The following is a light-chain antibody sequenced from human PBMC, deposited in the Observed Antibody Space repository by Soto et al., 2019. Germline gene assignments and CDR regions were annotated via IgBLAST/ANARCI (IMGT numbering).Light chain of an antibody. V-gene: IGKV1-39*01. CDR2: ATS. CDR1: QSIASF. J-gene: IGKJ2*01. CDR3: QQTYPMPVT. Sequence: DVQMTQSPSSLSASVGDRVTITCRASQSIASFLNWYQQRPGTAPKLLIYATSNLESGVPSRFSGRGSATDFTLSINSLQPEDFATYFCQQTYPMPVTFGQGTRLEMK.